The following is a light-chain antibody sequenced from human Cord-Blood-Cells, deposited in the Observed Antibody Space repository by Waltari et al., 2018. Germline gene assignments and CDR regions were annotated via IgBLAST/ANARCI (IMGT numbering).Light chain of an antibody. CDR1: QSLLHSNGYNC. CDR2: LGS. V-gene: IGKV2-28*01. CDR3: MQALQTPLT. J-gene: IGKJ4*01. Sequence: DIVMTQSLLSLPVTPGEPASIPCRSSQSLLHSNGYNCLDWYLQKPGQSPQLLIYLGSNRASGVPDRFSGSGSGTDFTLKISRVEAEDVGVYYCMQALQTPLTFGGGTKVEIK.